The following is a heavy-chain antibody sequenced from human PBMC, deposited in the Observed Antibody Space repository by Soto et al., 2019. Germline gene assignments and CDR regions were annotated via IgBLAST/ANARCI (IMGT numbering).Heavy chain of an antibody. V-gene: IGHV1-46*01. J-gene: IGHJ3*02. D-gene: IGHD3-22*01. CDR3: ARGDYYYDSPGAFDI. CDR1: GYTFTSYY. Sequence: GSSVKVSCKASGYTFTSYYMHWVRQAPGQGLEWMGIINPSGGSTSYAQKFQGRVTMTRDTSTSTVYMELSSLRSEDTAVYYCARGDYYYDSPGAFDIWGQGTMVTVSS. CDR2: INPSGGST.